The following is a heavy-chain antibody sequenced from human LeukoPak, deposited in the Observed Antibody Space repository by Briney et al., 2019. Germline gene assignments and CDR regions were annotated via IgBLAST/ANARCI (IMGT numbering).Heavy chain of an antibody. Sequence: GGSLRLSCATSGFTFSDYLMTWVRQAPGKGLEWVANIKEDGSEKYYVDSVKGRFTISRDNARKSLYLQMNSVRVDDTAMYYCARDGSSRQSEYWGQGILVTVSS. CDR3: ARDGSSRQSEY. V-gene: IGHV3-7*01. J-gene: IGHJ4*02. CDR1: GFTFSDYL. D-gene: IGHD6-6*01. CDR2: IKEDGSEK.